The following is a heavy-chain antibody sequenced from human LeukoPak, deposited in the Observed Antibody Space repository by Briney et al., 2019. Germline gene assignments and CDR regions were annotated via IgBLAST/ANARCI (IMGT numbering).Heavy chain of an antibody. CDR3: ASGRYYYDSSGYLIPDAFDI. V-gene: IGHV4-38-2*02. CDR2: IYHSGST. Sequence: SETLSLTCTVSGGSISSGYYWGWIRQPPGKGLEWIGSIYHSGSTYYNPSLKSRVTISVDTSKNQFSLKLSSVTAADTAVYYCASGRYYYDSSGYLIPDAFDIWGQGTMVTVSS. J-gene: IGHJ3*02. D-gene: IGHD3-22*01. CDR1: GGSISSGYY.